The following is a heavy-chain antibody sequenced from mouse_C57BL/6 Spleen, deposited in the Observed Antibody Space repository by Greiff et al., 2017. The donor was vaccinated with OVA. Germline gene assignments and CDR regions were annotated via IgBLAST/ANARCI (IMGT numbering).Heavy chain of an antibody. V-gene: IGHV5-17*01. CDR2: ISSGSSTI. CDR1: GFTFSDYG. D-gene: IGHD2-1*01. CDR3: ARDGNYVGDYAMDY. Sequence: DVKLVESGGGLVKPGGSLKLSCAASGFTFSDYGMHWVRQAPEKGLEWVAYISSGSSTIYYADTVKGRFTISRDNAKNTLFLQMTSLRSEDTAMYYCARDGNYVGDYAMDYWGQGTSVTVSS. J-gene: IGHJ4*01.